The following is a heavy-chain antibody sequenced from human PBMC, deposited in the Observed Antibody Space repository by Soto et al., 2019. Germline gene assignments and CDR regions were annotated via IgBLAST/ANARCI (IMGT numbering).Heavy chain of an antibody. CDR2: ISSSGGTT. J-gene: IGHJ5*02. V-gene: IGHV3-23*01. D-gene: IGHD2-15*01. CDR1: GFTFSTYA. CDR3: AKVPASPSLVVVAGTFWFDP. Sequence: EVQLLESGGGLVQPGGSLRLSCAASGFTFSTYAMSWVRQAPGKGLEWVSGISSSGGTTYYADSVKGRFTISRDNSKNTLYLQMNSLRGEDTAVYYCAKVPASPSLVVVAGTFWFDPWGQGTLVTVSS.